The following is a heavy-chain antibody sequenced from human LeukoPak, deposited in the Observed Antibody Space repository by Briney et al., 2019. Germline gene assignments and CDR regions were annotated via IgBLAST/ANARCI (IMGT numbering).Heavy chain of an antibody. CDR2: IKQDGSEK. CDR3: ARGSLDFDY. CDR1: GFIFSRYG. V-gene: IGHV3-7*01. J-gene: IGHJ4*02. Sequence: GGSLRLSCAASGFIFSRYGMSWVRQAPGKGLEWVANIKQDGSEKYYVDSVKGRFTISRDNAKNSLYLQMNSLRAEDTAVYYCARGSLDFDYWGQGTLVTVSS.